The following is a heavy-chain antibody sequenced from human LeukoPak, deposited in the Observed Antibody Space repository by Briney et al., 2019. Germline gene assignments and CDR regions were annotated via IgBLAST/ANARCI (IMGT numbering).Heavy chain of an antibody. V-gene: IGHV3-73*01. J-gene: IGHJ4*02. D-gene: IGHD3-22*01. Sequence: GGSLRLSCAASGFTFSGSAMHWVRQASGKGLEWVGRIRSKANSYATAYAASVKGRFTISRDDSKNTAYLQMNSLKTEDTAVYYCTRRGYYDSSGYHKGYWGQGTLVTVSS. CDR2: IRSKANSYAT. CDR1: GFTFSGSA. CDR3: TRRGYYDSSGYHKGY.